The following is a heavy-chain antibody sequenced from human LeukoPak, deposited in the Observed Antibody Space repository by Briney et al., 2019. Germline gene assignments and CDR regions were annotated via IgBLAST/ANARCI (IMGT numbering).Heavy chain of an antibody. D-gene: IGHD1-26*01. CDR2: IRYDGSNK. Sequence: GGSLRLSCAASGFTFSSYGMHWVRQAPGKGLEWVAFIRYDGSNKYYVGSVKGRFTISRDNSKNALYLQMNSLRAEDTAVYYCAKGSGWEVSYYYYYMDVWGKGTTVTISS. J-gene: IGHJ6*03. CDR1: GFTFSSYG. CDR3: AKGSGWEVSYYYYYMDV. V-gene: IGHV3-30*02.